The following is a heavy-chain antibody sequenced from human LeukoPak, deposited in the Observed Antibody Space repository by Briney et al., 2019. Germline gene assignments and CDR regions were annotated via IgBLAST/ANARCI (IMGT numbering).Heavy chain of an antibody. CDR3: AGHLRITDYYYMDV. Sequence: SETLSLTCTVSGNSFGDYYWSWIRQPAGKGLEWIGRIYTSGSTTYNPSLKSRVTMSVDTSKSQFSLNLMSVTAADTAVYYCAGHLRITDYYYMDVWGKGTTVTISS. CDR2: IYTSGST. CDR1: GNSFGDYY. J-gene: IGHJ6*03. V-gene: IGHV4-4*07. D-gene: IGHD3-16*01.